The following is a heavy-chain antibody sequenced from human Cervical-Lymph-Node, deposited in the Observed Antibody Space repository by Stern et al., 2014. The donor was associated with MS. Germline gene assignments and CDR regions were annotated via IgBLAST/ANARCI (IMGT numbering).Heavy chain of an antibody. CDR1: GFTFSTYA. CDR2: VSYDGTQR. V-gene: IGHV3-30-3*01. J-gene: IGHJ4*02. D-gene: IGHD3-10*01. Sequence: VQLVQSGGGVLQPGRSPSLSCVASGFTFSTYAMHWVRQAPGKGLEWVAFVSYDGTQRNSTDSVKARFTISRDNSKNTLYLHMNSLRDEDTAVYFCARGGRGVGLEYWGQGALVTVSS. CDR3: ARGGRGVGLEY.